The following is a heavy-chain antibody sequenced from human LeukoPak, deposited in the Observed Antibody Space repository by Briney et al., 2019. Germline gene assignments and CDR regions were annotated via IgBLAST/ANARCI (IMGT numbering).Heavy chain of an antibody. CDR3: ARNTPPYYDFWSGYYPYWFDP. D-gene: IGHD3-3*01. CDR2: ISAYNGNT. J-gene: IGHJ5*02. CDR1: GYTFTSYG. V-gene: IGHV1-18*01. Sequence: ASVKVSCKASGYTFTSYGISWVRQAPGQGLEWMGWISAYNGNTNYAQKLQGRVTMTTDTSTSTAYMELSRLRSDDTAAYYCARNTPPYYDFWSGYYPYWFDPWGQGTLVTVSS.